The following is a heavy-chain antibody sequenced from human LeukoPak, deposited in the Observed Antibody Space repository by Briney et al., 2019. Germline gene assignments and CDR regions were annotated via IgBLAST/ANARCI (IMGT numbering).Heavy chain of an antibody. CDR2: IYGNAGRT. D-gene: IGHD1-26*01. CDR1: GFTFGSHA. CDR3: ARAGSDNYYSGINY. J-gene: IGHJ4*02. V-gene: IGHV3-23*01. Sequence: GGSLRLSCAASGFTFGSHAMNWVRQAPGKGLEWVSGIYGNAGRTFYADSVKGRFTMPRDNSKNTLYLQMDSLRVEDTAIYYCARAGSDNYYSGINYWGQGTLVTVSS.